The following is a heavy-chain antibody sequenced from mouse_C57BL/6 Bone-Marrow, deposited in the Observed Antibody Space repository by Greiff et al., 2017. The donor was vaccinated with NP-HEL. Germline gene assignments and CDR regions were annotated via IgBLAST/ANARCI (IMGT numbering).Heavy chain of an antibody. J-gene: IGHJ4*01. CDR3: ARRQLRLSYYAMDY. Sequence: EVQLQQSGPELVKPGASVKISCKASGYTFTDYYMNWVKQSHGKSLEWIGDINPNNGGTSYNQKFKGKATLTVDKSSSTAYMELRSLTSEDSAVYYCARRQLRLSYYAMDYWGQGTSVTVSS. CDR1: GYTFTDYY. V-gene: IGHV1-26*01. CDR2: INPNNGGT. D-gene: IGHD3-2*02.